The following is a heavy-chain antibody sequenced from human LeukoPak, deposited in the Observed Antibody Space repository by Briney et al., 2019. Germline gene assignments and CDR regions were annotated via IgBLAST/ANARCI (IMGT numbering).Heavy chain of an antibody. CDR2: IKSDGSGT. J-gene: IGHJ4*02. Sequence: GGSLSPSCAASGFAFSVSWMHWVRQAPGKGLVWVSVIKSDGSGTAYADSVKGRFTISRDNAKNTVYLQMNSPRDEDTAVYYCAKDYFGSLEYWGQGTLVTVSS. CDR1: GFAFSVSW. V-gene: IGHV3-74*03. CDR3: AKDYFGSLEY. D-gene: IGHD2/OR15-2a*01.